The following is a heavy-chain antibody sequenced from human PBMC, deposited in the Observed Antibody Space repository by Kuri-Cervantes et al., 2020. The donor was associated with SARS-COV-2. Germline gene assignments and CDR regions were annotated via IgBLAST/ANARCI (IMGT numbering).Heavy chain of an antibody. D-gene: IGHD5-12*01. Sequence: SETLSLTCTVSGGSISSSSYYWGWIRQPPGKGLEWIGSIYYSGSTCYNPSLKSRVTMSVDTSKNQFSLKLSSVTAADTAVYYCAREPDVNRGYSGYDGFLDVWGKGTTVTVSS. CDR2: IYYSGST. CDR3: AREPDVNRGYSGYDGFLDV. J-gene: IGHJ6*04. V-gene: IGHV4-39*07. CDR1: GGSISSSSYY.